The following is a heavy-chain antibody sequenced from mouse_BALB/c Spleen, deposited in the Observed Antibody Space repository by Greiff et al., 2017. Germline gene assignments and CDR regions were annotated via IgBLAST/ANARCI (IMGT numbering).Heavy chain of an antibody. CDR3: ARNAYYDYDGGDYYAMDY. CDR2: IWSGGST. D-gene: IGHD2-4*01. J-gene: IGHJ4*01. V-gene: IGHV2-4-1*01. CDR1: GFSLTSYG. Sequence: QVQLQQSGPGLVQPSQSLSITCTVSGFSLTSYGVHWVRQSPGKGLEWLGVIWSGGSTDYNAALKSRLSISKDNSKSQVFLKMNSLQTDDTAMYYCARNAYYDYDGGDYYAMDYWGQGTSVTVSS.